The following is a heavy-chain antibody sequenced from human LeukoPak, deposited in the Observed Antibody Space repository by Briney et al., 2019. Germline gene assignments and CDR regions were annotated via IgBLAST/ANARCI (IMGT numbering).Heavy chain of an antibody. Sequence: PGGSLRLSCAASGFTFSSYGMHWVRQAPGKGLEWVAVIWYDGSNKYYADSVKGRFTISRDNSKNTLHLQMNSLRAEDTAVYYCARDLNGAGAFDIWGQGTMVTVSS. V-gene: IGHV3-33*01. D-gene: IGHD1-26*01. CDR1: GFTFSSYG. CDR3: ARDLNGAGAFDI. CDR2: IWYDGSNK. J-gene: IGHJ3*02.